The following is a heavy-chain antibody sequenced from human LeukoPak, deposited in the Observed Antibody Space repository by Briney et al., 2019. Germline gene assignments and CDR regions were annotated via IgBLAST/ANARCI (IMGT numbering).Heavy chain of an antibody. D-gene: IGHD3-3*01. V-gene: IGHV4-59*12. CDR1: GGSISSYY. CDR3: ARDQGYYDFWSANYDAFDI. J-gene: IGHJ3*02. Sequence: PSETLSLTCTVSGGSISSYYWTWIRQPPGKGLEWIGYIYYSGSTNYNPSLKSRVTISIDTSKNHFSLKLSSVTAADTAVYYCARDQGYYDFWSANYDAFDIWGQGTMVTVSS. CDR2: IYYSGST.